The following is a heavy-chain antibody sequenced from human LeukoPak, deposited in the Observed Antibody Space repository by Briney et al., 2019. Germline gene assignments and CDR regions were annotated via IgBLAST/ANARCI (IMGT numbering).Heavy chain of an antibody. Sequence: GGSLRLSCAASGFTVSSNYISWVRQAPGKGLEWVSVIYSGGSTYYTDSVKGRFTISRDNSKNTLYLQMNSLRAEDTAVYYCARATYCSGGSCYAFDPWGQGILVTVSS. CDR3: ARATYCSGGSCYAFDP. D-gene: IGHD2-15*01. CDR2: IYSGGST. CDR1: GFTVSSNY. J-gene: IGHJ5*02. V-gene: IGHV3-53*01.